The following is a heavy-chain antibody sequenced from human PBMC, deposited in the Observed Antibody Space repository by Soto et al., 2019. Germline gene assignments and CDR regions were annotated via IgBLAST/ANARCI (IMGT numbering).Heavy chain of an antibody. CDR3: ARGLRGYDGYYYYGMDV. CDR2: ISGYNGNT. Sequence: QVQLVQSGAEVKKPGASVKVSCKASGYTFTSYGISWVRQAPGQGLEWMGWISGYNGNTNHAQKFQGRVTMTTDTSTSTAYMELRSLRSDDTAVYHCARGLRGYDGYYYYGMDVWGQGTTVTVSS. CDR1: GYTFTSYG. D-gene: IGHD5-12*01. J-gene: IGHJ6*02. V-gene: IGHV1-18*01.